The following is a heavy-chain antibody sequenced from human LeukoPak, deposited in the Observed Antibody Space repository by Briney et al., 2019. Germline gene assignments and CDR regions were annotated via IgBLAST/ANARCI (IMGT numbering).Heavy chain of an antibody. CDR2: ISSSGSTI. CDR1: GFTFSSYE. CDR3: AREPKIRGYSYGPDY. V-gene: IGHV3-48*03. J-gene: IGHJ4*02. Sequence: PGGSLRLSCAASGFTFSSYEMNWVRQAPGKGLEWISYISSSGSTIYYADSVKGRFTISRDSAKNSLYLQMNSLRAEDTAVYYCAREPKIRGYSYGPDYWGQGTLVTVSS. D-gene: IGHD5-18*01.